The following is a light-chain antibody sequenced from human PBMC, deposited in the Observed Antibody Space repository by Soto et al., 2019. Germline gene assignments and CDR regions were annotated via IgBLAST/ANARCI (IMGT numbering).Light chain of an antibody. CDR3: QTWGTGSAIVV. CDR2: VNSGGSH. CDR1: SGHSNYA. J-gene: IGLJ7*01. V-gene: IGLV4-69*01. Sequence: QLVLTQSPSASASLGASVKLTCTLSSGHSNYAIAWHQQQPEKGPRYLMKVNSGGSHIKGDGIPDRFSGSSSGAESYLFIXXXXXXXXXXYYCQTWGTGSAIVVFGGGTKLTVL.